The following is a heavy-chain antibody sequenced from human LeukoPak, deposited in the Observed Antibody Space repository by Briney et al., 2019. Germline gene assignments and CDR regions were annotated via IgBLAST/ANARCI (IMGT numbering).Heavy chain of an antibody. CDR1: GGTFSSYA. J-gene: IGHJ4*02. CDR3: ARDAIFGVVNHATHFDY. CDR2: IIPIFGTA. V-gene: IGHV1-69*05. D-gene: IGHD3-3*01. Sequence: SVKVSCKASGGTFSSYAISWVRQAPGRGLEWMGGIIPIFGTANYAQKFQGRVTITTDESTSTAYMELSSLRSEDTAVYYCARDAIFGVVNHATHFDYWGQGTLVTVSS.